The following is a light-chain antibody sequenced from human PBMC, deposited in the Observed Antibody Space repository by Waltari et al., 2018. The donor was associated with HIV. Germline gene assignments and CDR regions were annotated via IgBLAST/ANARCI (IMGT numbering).Light chain of an antibody. Sequence: DIVMTQSQDSLAVSLGERATINCKSSQSVLYRSNNKEYLAWYQQKPGQPPKLLIYWASTRESGVPDRFSGSGSGTDFTLTISSLLAEDVAVYYCQQYYSTPWTFGQGTRVEIK. CDR3: QQYYSTPWT. V-gene: IGKV4-1*01. J-gene: IGKJ1*01. CDR1: QSVLYRSNNKEY. CDR2: WAS.